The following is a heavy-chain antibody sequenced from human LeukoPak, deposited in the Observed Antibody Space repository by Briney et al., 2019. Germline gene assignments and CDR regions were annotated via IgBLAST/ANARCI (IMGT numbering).Heavy chain of an antibody. CDR3: AREDGDYGEYYFDY. Sequence: PGGSLRLSCAASGFTSSSYSMNWVRQAPGKGLEWVSSISSSSSYIYYADSVKGRFTISRDNAKNSLYLQMNSLRAEDTAVYYCAREDGDYGEYYFDYWGQGTLVTVSS. J-gene: IGHJ4*02. CDR1: GFTSSSYS. V-gene: IGHV3-21*01. D-gene: IGHD4-17*01. CDR2: ISSSSSYI.